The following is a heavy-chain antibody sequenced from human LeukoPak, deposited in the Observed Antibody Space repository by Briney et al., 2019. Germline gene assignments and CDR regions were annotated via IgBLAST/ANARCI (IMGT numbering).Heavy chain of an antibody. CDR3: ARGYSGTYRVDY. CDR2: INTDGTNT. D-gene: IGHD1-26*01. CDR1: GFTFSSYW. J-gene: IGHJ4*02. Sequence: GGCLRLSCAASGFTFSSYWMHWVRQVPGKGLVWVSRINTDGTNTTYADSVKGRFTMSRDNAKSRLYLQMNSLRAEDTAVYYCARGYSGTYRVDYWGQGTLVTVSS. V-gene: IGHV3-74*01.